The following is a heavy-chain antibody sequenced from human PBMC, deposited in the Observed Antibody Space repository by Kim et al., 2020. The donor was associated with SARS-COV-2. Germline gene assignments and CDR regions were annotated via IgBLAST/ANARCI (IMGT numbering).Heavy chain of an antibody. CDR3: AKVKISSGWSPFDY. J-gene: IGHJ4*02. CDR1: GFTFSSYG. V-gene: IGHV3-30*18. D-gene: IGHD6-19*01. CDR2: ISYDGSNK. Sequence: GGSLRLSCAASGFTFSSYGAHWVRQAPGKGLEWVAFISYDGSNKYYADSVKGRFTISRDNSKNTLYLQMNSLRAEDTAVYYCAKVKISSGWSPFDYWGQGTLVTVSS.